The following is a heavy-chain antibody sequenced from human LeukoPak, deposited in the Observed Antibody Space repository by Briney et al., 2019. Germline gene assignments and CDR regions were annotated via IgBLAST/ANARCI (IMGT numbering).Heavy chain of an antibody. CDR2: ISGSNNYI. Sequence: GSLRLSCAASGFTFSSYSLNWVRQAPGKGLEWVSSISGSNNYIYYADSLKGRFTISRDNAKNSLYLQMISLRAEDTAVYYCARESKWELVKGFDYWGQGTLVTVSS. D-gene: IGHD1-26*01. J-gene: IGHJ4*02. CDR3: ARESKWELVKGFDY. V-gene: IGHV3-21*01. CDR1: GFTFSSYS.